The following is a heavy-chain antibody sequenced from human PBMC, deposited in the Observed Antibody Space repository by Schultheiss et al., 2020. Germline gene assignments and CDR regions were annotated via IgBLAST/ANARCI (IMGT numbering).Heavy chain of an antibody. CDR2: ISAYNGNT. V-gene: IGHV1/OR15-2*02. CDR3: AKDGLPPEGYYFDY. Sequence: ASVKVSCKASGYTFPSYYMHWVRQAPGQGLEWMGWISAYNGNTNYAQKFQGRVTMTRDTSTSTVYMELSSLRSEDTAVYYCAKDGLPPEGYYFDYWGQGTLVTVSS. CDR1: GYTFPSYY. D-gene: IGHD3/OR15-3a*01. J-gene: IGHJ4*02.